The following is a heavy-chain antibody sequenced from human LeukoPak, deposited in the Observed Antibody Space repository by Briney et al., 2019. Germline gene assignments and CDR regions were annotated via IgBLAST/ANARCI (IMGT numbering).Heavy chain of an antibody. D-gene: IGHD6-19*01. V-gene: IGHV4-39*07. Sequence: SETLSLTCTVSGGSISSSSYYWGWIRQPPGKGLELIGSIYYSGSTYYNPSLKSRVTISVDTSKNQFSLKLSSVTAADTAVYYCARIRATQGGWYFDAFDIWGQGTMVTVSS. CDR3: ARIRATQGGWYFDAFDI. CDR1: GGSISSSSYY. J-gene: IGHJ3*02. CDR2: IYYSGST.